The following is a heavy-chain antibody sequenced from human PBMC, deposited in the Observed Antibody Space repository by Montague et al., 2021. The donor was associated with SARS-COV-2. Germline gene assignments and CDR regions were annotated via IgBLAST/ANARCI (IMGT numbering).Heavy chain of an antibody. J-gene: IGHJ4*02. CDR2: IWHDGSNK. D-gene: IGHD2-15*01. CDR1: GFKFNNYG. Sequence: SLRLSCAASGFKFNNYGMHWVRQAPGKGLEWVAIIWHDGSNKYYRDPVKGRFTISRDNSKSTSYLQMDSLRAEDTAVYYCAKEGGDYSGEGYYFDHWGRGTLVTVSS. CDR3: AKEGGDYSGEGYYFDH. V-gene: IGHV3-33*06.